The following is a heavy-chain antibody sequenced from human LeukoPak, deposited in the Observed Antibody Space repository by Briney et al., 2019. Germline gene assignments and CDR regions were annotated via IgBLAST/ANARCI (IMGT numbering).Heavy chain of an antibody. V-gene: IGHV4-34*04. J-gene: IGHJ6*03. CDR3: ARGRSHSYGYNYYMEV. CDR1: GGSFSGYY. CDR2: VNHSGAP. D-gene: IGHD3-16*01. Sequence: SEPLSLTCAISGGSFSGYYCSWIRQSPGQGLERIGEVNHSGAPKHNPSFKSRAPISVDTSKNQFSLRLNSVTAADTAEYFCARGRSHSYGYNYYMEVWGKGTTVTVSS.